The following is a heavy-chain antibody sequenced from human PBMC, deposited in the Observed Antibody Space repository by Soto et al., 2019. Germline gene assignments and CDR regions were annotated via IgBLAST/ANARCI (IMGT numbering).Heavy chain of an antibody. D-gene: IGHD4-17*01. CDR1: VYTFTSYA. V-gene: IGHV1-3*01. CDR2: INAGNGNT. Sequence: ASVKVSCTASVYTFTSYAMHWVRQAPGQRLEWMGWINAGNGNTKYSQKFQGRVTITRDTSASTAYMELSSLRSEDTAVYYCARVTRYYGDYYYFDYWGQGTLVTVSS. J-gene: IGHJ4*02. CDR3: ARVTRYYGDYYYFDY.